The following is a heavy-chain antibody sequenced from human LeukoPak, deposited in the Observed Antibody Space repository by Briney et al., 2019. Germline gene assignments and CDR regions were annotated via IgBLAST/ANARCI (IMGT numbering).Heavy chain of an antibody. Sequence: SETLSLTCAVYGGSFSGYYWSWIRQPPGKGLEWIGRIYITGSTTYNPSLKSRVTMSLDTSKNQFSLKLSSVTAADTAVYYCARGLIMDYFDYWGQGTLVTVSS. CDR1: GGSFSGYY. J-gene: IGHJ4*02. V-gene: IGHV4-59*10. CDR2: IYITGST. CDR3: ARGLIMDYFDY. D-gene: IGHD2-8*01.